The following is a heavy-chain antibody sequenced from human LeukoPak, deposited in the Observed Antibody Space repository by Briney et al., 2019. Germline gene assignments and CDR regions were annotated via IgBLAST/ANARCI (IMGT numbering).Heavy chain of an antibody. CDR2: INHSGST. D-gene: IGHD3-22*01. CDR3: ARGTYYYDSSGYYPYYYYYMDV. CDR1: GGSLSGYY. V-gene: IGHV4-34*01. J-gene: IGHJ6*03. Sequence: SETLSLTCAVYGGSLSGYYWSWIRRPPGKGLEWIGEINHSGSTNYNPSLKSRVTISVDTSKNQFSLKLSSVTAADTAVYYCARGTYYYDSSGYYPYYYYYMDVWGKGTTVTVSS.